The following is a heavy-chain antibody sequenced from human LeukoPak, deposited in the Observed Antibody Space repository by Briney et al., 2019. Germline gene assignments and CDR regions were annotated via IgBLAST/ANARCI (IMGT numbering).Heavy chain of an antibody. D-gene: IGHD4-17*01. V-gene: IGHV4-30-4*01. J-gene: IGHJ5*02. CDR3: AREDGDYVYNWFDP. CDR1: GGSISSGGYY. Sequence: PQTLSLTCTVSGGSISSGGYYWSWIRQPPGKGLEWIGYIYYSGSTYYNPSLKSRVTISVDTSKNQFSLKLSSVTAADTAVYYCAREDGDYVYNWFDPWGQGTLVTVSS. CDR2: IYYSGST.